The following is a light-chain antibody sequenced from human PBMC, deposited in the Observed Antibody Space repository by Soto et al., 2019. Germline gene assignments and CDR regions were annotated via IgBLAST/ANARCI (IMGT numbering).Light chain of an antibody. CDR3: QQYESSPRT. CDR2: GTS. V-gene: IGKV3-20*01. J-gene: IGKJ2*01. Sequence: EIVLTQSPGTLSLSPGESATFSCRASQSVNNIYLGWYQQKPDQAPRLLIYGTSNRAPGTTDRFSGSGSGKDFTLTISRLEPEDSAVYYWQQYESSPRTFGQGTKLEIK. CDR1: QSVNNIY.